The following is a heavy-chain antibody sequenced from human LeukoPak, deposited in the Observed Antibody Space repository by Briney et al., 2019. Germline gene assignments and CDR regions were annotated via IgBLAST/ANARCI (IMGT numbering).Heavy chain of an antibody. CDR2: INPNSGGT. CDR1: GYTFTGYY. CDR3: ARGPAYYDILTGYYTLWYFDY. D-gene: IGHD3-9*01. J-gene: IGHJ4*02. Sequence: GASVKVSCKASGYTFTGYYMNWVRQAPGQGLEWMGWINPNSGGTNYAQKFQGRVTMTRDTSISTAYMELSRLRSDDTAVYYCARGPAYYDILTGYYTLWYFDYWGQGTLVTVSS. V-gene: IGHV1-2*02.